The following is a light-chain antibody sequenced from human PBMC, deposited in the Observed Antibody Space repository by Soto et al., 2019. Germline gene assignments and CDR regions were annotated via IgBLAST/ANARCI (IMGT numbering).Light chain of an antibody. CDR2: GNN. J-gene: IGLJ3*02. Sequence: QSVLTQPPSVSGAPGQRVTISCTGSSSNIGAGYDVHWYHQLPGTAPKLLIYGNNNRPSGVPDRFSGSRSGTSASLAITGLQAEDEAEYYCQSYDSSLSVWVFGGGTKLTVL. V-gene: IGLV1-40*01. CDR3: QSYDSSLSVWV. CDR1: SSNIGAGYD.